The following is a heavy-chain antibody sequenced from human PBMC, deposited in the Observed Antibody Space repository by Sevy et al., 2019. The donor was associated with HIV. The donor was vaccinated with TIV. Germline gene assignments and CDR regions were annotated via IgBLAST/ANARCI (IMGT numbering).Heavy chain of an antibody. Sequence: SETLSLTCTVSGGSISSSSYYWGWIRQPPGKGLEWIGSIYYSGSTYYNPSLKSRVTISVDTSKNQFSLKLSSVTAADTAVYYCARQAGRWLQFPDYWGQGTLVTVSS. V-gene: IGHV4-39*01. CDR2: IYYSGST. CDR1: GGSISSSSYY. CDR3: ARQAGRWLQFPDY. J-gene: IGHJ4*02. D-gene: IGHD5-12*01.